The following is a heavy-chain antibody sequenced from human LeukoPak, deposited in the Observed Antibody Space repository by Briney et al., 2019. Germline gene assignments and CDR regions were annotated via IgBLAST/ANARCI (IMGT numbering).Heavy chain of an antibody. CDR1: GGSISSYY. CDR2: IYYSGST. J-gene: IGHJ4*02. D-gene: IGHD6-13*01. CDR3: ARSVSWEDYFDY. Sequence: SETLSLTCTVSGGSISSYYWSWIRQPPGKGLEWIGYIYYSGSTNYNPSLKSRATISVDTSKNQFSLKLSSVTAADTAVYYCARSVSWEDYFDYWGQGTLVTVSS. V-gene: IGHV4-59*01.